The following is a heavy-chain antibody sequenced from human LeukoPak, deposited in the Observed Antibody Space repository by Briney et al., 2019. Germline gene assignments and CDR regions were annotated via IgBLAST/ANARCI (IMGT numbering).Heavy chain of an antibody. CDR1: GYTFTSYG. V-gene: IGHV1-18*01. CDR3: AREDTRLKSDY. J-gene: IGHJ4*02. CDR2: ISAYNGNT. Sequence: ASVKVSCKASGYTFTSYGISWVRQAPGQGLEWTGWISAYNGNTNYAQELQGRVTMTTDTSTSTAYMELRSLRSDDTAVYYCAREDTRLKSDYWGQGTLVTVSS.